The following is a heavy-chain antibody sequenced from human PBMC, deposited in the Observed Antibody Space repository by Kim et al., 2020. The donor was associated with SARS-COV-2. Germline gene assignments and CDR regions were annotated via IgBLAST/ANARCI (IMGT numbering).Heavy chain of an antibody. J-gene: IGHJ6*02. CDR2: ISSSGSTI. V-gene: IGHV3-48*03. CDR1: GFTFSSYE. Sequence: GGSLRLSCAASGFTFSSYEMNWVRQAPGKGLEWVSYISSSGSTIYYADSVKGRFTISRDNAKNSLYLQMNSLRAEDTAVYYCARDSPKRWLQVRGYYGMDVWGQGTTVTVSS. D-gene: IGHD5-12*01. CDR3: ARDSPKRWLQVRGYYGMDV.